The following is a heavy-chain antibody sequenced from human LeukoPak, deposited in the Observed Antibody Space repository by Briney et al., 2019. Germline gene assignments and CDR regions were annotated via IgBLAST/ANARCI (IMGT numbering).Heavy chain of an antibody. CDR1: GGSISTYY. J-gene: IGHJ3*02. D-gene: IGHD6-13*01. V-gene: IGHV4-4*09. CDR3: ARAAGRDAFDI. CDR2: IYTSGST. Sequence: SETLSLTCTVSGGSISTYYWSWIRQPPGKGLEWIGYIYTSGSTNYNPSLKSRVTISLDTSKNQFSLKLSSVTAADTAVYYCARAAGRDAFDIWGQGTMVTVSS.